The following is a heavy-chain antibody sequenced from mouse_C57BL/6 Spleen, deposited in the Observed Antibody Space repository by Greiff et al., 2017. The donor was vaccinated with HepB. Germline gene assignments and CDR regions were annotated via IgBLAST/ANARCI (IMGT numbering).Heavy chain of an antibody. CDR3: ARKGGNYVGYAMDC. CDR2: IYPGSGST. J-gene: IGHJ4*01. V-gene: IGHV1-55*01. CDR1: GYTFTSYW. D-gene: IGHD2-1*01. Sequence: QVQLQQPGAELVKPGASVKMSCKASGYTFTSYWITWVKQRPGQGLEWIGDIYPGSGSTNYNEKFKSKATLTVDTSSSTAYMQLSSLTSEDSAVYYCARKGGNYVGYAMDCWGQGTSVTVSS.